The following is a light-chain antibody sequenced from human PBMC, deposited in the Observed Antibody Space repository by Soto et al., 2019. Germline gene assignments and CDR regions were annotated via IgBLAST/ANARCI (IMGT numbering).Light chain of an antibody. CDR3: CSYAGSYTFL. CDR1: SSDVGGYKY. CDR2: DVS. V-gene: IGLV2-11*01. Sequence: QSALTQPRSVSGSPGQSVTISCTGTSSDVGGYKYVSWYKQHPGKAPRLMIYDVSKRPSGVPDRFSGSKSGNTASLTISGLQAEDEADYYCCSYAGSYTFLFGGGTKLTVL. J-gene: IGLJ2*01.